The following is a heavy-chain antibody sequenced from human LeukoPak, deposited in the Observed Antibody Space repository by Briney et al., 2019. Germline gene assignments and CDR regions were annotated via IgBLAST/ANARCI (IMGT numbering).Heavy chain of an antibody. D-gene: IGHD5-24*01. CDR1: GFTFSSYA. J-gene: IGHJ5*02. CDR2: ISSSGSTI. CDR3: AGGRRWLQSLP. V-gene: IGHV3-48*04. Sequence: GGSLRLSCAASGFTFSSYAMSWVRQAPGNGLEWVSYISSSGSTIYYADSVKGRFTISRDNAKNSLYLQMNSLRAEDTAVYYCAGGRRWLQSLPWGQGTLVTVSS.